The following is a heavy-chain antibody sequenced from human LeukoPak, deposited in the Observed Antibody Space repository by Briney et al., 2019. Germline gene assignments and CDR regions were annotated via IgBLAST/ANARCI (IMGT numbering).Heavy chain of an antibody. D-gene: IGHD3-9*01. CDR1: KYTFTDYY. CDR2: INPNSGGT. Sequence: ASVKVSCKASKYTFTDYYMHWVRQAPGQGLEWMGWINPNSGGTNYAQKFQGRVTMTRDTSITTAYMEMSRLRSDDTALYYCARSPHILTGENFDYWGQGTLVTVSS. J-gene: IGHJ4*02. CDR3: ARSPHILTGENFDY. V-gene: IGHV1-2*02.